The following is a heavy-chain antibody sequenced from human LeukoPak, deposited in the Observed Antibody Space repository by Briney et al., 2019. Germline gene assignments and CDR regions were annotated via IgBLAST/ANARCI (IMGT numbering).Heavy chain of an antibody. V-gene: IGHV1-18*01. D-gene: IGHD3-22*01. J-gene: IGHJ4*02. Sequence: ASVKVSCKACGYTFTSYGISWVRQAPGQGLEWMGWISAYNGNTNYAQKLQGRVTMTTDTSTSTAYMELRSLRSGDTAVYYCARVFDYDSSGYHMVYWGQGTLVTVSS. CDR1: GYTFTSYG. CDR3: ARVFDYDSSGYHMVY. CDR2: ISAYNGNT.